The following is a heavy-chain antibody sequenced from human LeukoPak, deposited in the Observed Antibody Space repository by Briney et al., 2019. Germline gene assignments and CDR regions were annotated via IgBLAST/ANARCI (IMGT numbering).Heavy chain of an antibody. Sequence: GGSMRLSSAASGFSFISYGMHWVRPAPGKGLEWVGVISDDGRNKKYADSVKGRFTISRDNSKDTLYLQMNSLRDEDTAVYYCAKRPSDYGDYVTYFDYWGQGTLVTVSS. J-gene: IGHJ4*02. D-gene: IGHD4-17*01. V-gene: IGHV3-30*18. CDR1: GFSFISYG. CDR3: AKRPSDYGDYVTYFDY. CDR2: ISDDGRNK.